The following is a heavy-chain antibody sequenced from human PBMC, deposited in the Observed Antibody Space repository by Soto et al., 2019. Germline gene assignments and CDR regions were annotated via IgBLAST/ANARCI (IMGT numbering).Heavy chain of an antibody. CDR3: ARDIGAGDS. V-gene: IGHV1-18*01. Sequence: ASVKVSCKASGYTFTTKGISWVRQAPGQGLEWMGRISGGNGNTDYAQRFQGRVTMTTDTSARTAYMELSSLRSEDTAVYYCARDIGAGDSWGQGTLVTVSS. D-gene: IGHD6-25*01. CDR1: GYTFTTKG. CDR2: ISGGNGNT. J-gene: IGHJ4*02.